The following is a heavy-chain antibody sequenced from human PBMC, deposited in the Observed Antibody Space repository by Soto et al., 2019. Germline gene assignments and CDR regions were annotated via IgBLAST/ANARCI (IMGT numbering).Heavy chain of an antibody. CDR3: ARVENDFWSGYYTFDY. CDR1: GFTFSSYW. D-gene: IGHD3-3*01. Sequence: GSLRLSCAASGFTFSSYWMHWVRQAPGKGLVWVSRINSDGSSTSYADSVKGRFTISRDNAKNTLYLQMNSLRAEDTAVYYCARVENDFWSGYYTFDYWGQGTLVTVSS. J-gene: IGHJ4*02. V-gene: IGHV3-74*01. CDR2: INSDGSST.